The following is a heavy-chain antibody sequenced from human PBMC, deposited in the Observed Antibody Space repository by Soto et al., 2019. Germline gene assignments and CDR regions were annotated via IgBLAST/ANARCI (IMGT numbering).Heavy chain of an antibody. CDR1: GDSIRSYY. D-gene: IGHD5-12*01. Sequence: QVQLQESGPGLVKPSETLSLTCTVSGDSIRSYYWTWIRQPPGKGLELIGYIYYSGSTRYNPSLKSRVTISVDMSKNQFSLKLSSVIAADTAVYYCARAYGGFDNGLDVWGQGTAVTVSS. CDR2: IYYSGST. CDR3: ARAYGGFDNGLDV. V-gene: IGHV4-59*01. J-gene: IGHJ6*02.